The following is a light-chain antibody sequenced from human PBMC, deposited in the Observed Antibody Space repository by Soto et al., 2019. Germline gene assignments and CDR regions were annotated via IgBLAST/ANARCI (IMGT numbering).Light chain of an antibody. CDR2: AAS. CDR1: QDIGVW. CDR3: QQYGSSPLT. J-gene: IGKJ4*01. V-gene: IGKV1-12*01. Sequence: DIQMTQSPSSVSASVGDRVTITCRASQDIGVWLAWYQQNPGKAPRLLIYAASSLLSGVPSRFSGSGSGTDFTLTITSLQPEDFALYYCQQYGSSPLTFGGGTRVEFK.